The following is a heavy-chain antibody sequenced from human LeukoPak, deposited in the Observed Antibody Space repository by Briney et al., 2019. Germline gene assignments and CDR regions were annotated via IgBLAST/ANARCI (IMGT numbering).Heavy chain of an antibody. CDR3: AKDLRLIAAADPYYYYYGMDV. CDR2: IREDGGGK. J-gene: IGHJ6*02. CDR1: GFTFNNKW. V-gene: IGHV3-7*01. D-gene: IGHD6-13*01. Sequence: GGPLRLSCAASGFTFNNKWMTWVRQAPGKGLEWVANIREDGGGKRYADSVKGRFTISRDNSKNTLYLQMNSLRAEDTAVYYCAKDLRLIAAADPYYYYYGMDVWGQGTTVTVSS.